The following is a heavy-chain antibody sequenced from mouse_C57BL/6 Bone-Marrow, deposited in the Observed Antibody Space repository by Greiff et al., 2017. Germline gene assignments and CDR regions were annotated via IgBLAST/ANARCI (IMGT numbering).Heavy chain of an antibody. D-gene: IGHD1-1*01. J-gene: IGHJ2*01. V-gene: IGHV1-50*01. Sequence: QVQLQQSGAELVKPGASVKLSCKASGYTFTSYWMQWVKQRPGQGLEWIGEIDPSDSYTNYNQKFKGKATLTVDTSSSTAYMQLSSLTSEDSAVYYCARGGYGSPFDYWGQGTTLTVSS. CDR2: IDPSDSYT. CDR1: GYTFTSYW. CDR3: ARGGYGSPFDY.